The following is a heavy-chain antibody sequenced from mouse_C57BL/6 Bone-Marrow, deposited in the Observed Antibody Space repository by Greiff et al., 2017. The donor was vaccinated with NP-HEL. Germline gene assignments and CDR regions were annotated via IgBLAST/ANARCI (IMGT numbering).Heavy chain of an antibody. CDR1: GYTFTSYG. D-gene: IGHD2-1*01. CDR3: ARYNCNYLYYFDY. Sequence: QVQLQQSGAELARPGASVKLSCKASGYTFTSYGISWVKQRTGPGLEWIGEIYPRSGNTYYNEKFKGKATLTADKSSSTAYMELRSLTSEDSAVYFCARYNCNYLYYFDYWGQGTTLTVSS. J-gene: IGHJ2*01. V-gene: IGHV1-81*01. CDR2: IYPRSGNT.